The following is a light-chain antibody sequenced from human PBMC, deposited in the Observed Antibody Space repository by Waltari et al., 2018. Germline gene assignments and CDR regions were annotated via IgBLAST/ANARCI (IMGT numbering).Light chain of an antibody. CDR1: QSILYNSKNKSF. Sequence: DIVMTQSPDSLAVSLGEKATIKCRSSQSILYNSKNKSFLAWYHQKPGQPPKLLIYWASARESGVPERFSGSGSGTDFTLTIRSLQAEDVGIYYCLQYYSTLWMFGQGTRVEIK. V-gene: IGKV4-1*01. CDR2: WAS. J-gene: IGKJ1*01. CDR3: LQYYSTLWM.